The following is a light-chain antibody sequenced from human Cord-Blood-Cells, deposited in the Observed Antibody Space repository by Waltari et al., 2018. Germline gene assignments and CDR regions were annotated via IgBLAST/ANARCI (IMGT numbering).Light chain of an antibody. CDR2: GAS. V-gene: IGKV3-15*01. CDR1: QSVSSN. CDR3: QQYNSWPHT. Sequence: EIVMTQSPATLSVSPGERATLSCRASQSVSSNLAWYQQKPGQAPRLLIYGASTRATGIPARFSGSGSGIEFTLTISSLQSEDFAVYYCQQYNSWPHTFGQGTKLEIK. J-gene: IGKJ2*01.